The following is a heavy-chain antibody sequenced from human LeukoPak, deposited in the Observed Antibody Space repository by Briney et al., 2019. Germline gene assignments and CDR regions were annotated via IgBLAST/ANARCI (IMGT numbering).Heavy chain of an antibody. CDR2: ISSSGGST. J-gene: IGHJ4*02. D-gene: IGHD4-23*01. CDR1: GFTFSSYA. CDR3: AREGPRGNSQFDY. Sequence: GGSLRLSCAVSGFTFSSYAMSWVRQAPGKGLEWVSSISSSGGSTYYADSVKGRFTISRDNSKDTLFLQMNSLRAEDTAVYYCAREGPRGNSQFDYWGQGTLVTVSS. V-gene: IGHV3-23*01.